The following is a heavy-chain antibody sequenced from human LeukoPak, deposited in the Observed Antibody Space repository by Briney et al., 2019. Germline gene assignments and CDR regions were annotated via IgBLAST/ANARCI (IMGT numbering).Heavy chain of an antibody. CDR1: GGSISSSSYY. CDR2: IYYSGST. D-gene: IGHD6-19*01. Sequence: PSETLSLTCTVSGGSISSSSYYWGWIRQPPGKGLEWIGSIYYSGSTYYNPSLKSRVTISVDTSKNQFSLKLSSVTAADTAVYYCASEAMAGPLDYWGQGTLATVSS. V-gene: IGHV4-39*07. CDR3: ASEAMAGPLDY. J-gene: IGHJ4*02.